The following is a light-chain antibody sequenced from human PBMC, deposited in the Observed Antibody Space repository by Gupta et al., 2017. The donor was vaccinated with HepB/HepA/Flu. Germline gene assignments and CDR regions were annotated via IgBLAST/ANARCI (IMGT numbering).Light chain of an antibody. V-gene: IGKV4-1*01. Sequence: DIGMSQSPDSVAVSLGERATLNCKSSQSVLFTTDTKNYLAWSQQKPGQPPKLLIYWASTRESGVPDRFSGSGSGTDFTLSISNLQAEDVAVYYCQQYYSTPPNFGPGTKVDIK. CDR3: QQYYSTPPN. CDR1: QSVLFTTDTKNY. J-gene: IGKJ3*01. CDR2: WAS.